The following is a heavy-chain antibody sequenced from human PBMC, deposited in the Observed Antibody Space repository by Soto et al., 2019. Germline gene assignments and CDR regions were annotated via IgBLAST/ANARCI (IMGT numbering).Heavy chain of an antibody. J-gene: IGHJ5*02. D-gene: IGHD2-8*01. CDR3: ARDGCTNGVCYTGWFDP. CDR1: GGTFSCYA. CDR2: IIPIFGTA. V-gene: IGHV1-69*01. Sequence: QVQLVQSGAEVKKPGSSVKVSCKASGGTFSCYAISWVRQAPGQGLEWMGGIIPIFGTANYAQKFQGRVTITADESTSTAYMELSSLRSEDTAVYYCARDGCTNGVCYTGWFDPWGQGTLVTVSS.